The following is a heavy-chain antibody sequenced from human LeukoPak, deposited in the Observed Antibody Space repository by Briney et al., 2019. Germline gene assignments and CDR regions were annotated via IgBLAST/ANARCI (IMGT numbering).Heavy chain of an antibody. CDR2: IYTSGST. D-gene: IGHD2-15*01. CDR1: GGSMSNSGYY. J-gene: IGHJ3*02. Sequence: SETLSLTCTVSGGSMSNSGYYWGWIRQPAGKGLEWIGRIYTSGSTNYNPSLKSRVTMSVDTSKNQFSLKLSSVTAADTAVYYCAKHLGYCSGGSCYSLDAFDIWGQGTMVTVSS. CDR3: AKHLGYCSGGSCYSLDAFDI. V-gene: IGHV4-61*02.